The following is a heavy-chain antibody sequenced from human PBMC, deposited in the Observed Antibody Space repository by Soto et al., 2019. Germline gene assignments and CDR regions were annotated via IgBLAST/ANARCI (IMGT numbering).Heavy chain of an antibody. CDR3: FREIYFSDHGMDV. V-gene: IGHV3-73*02. J-gene: IGHJ6*02. CDR2: IRSKDNSYAT. Sequence: EVQLVESGGGLVLPGGSLTLSCAGSGFDFSGSTIHWVRQASGKGLEWVGRIRSKDNSYATAYAVSVKGRFFISRDDSKTTAYLQMNSLKIDDTAVYYCFREIYFSDHGMDVWGQGTTVTVSS. CDR1: GFDFSGST.